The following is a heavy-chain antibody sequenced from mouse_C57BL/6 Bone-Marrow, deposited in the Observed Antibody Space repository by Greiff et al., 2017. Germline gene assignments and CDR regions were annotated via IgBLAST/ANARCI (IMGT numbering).Heavy chain of an antibody. V-gene: IGHV14-4*01. CDR3: TTDGYHYAMDY. CDR1: GFNIKDDY. J-gene: IGHJ4*01. D-gene: IGHD2-2*01. CDR2: IDPENGDT. Sequence: EVQRVESGAELVRPGASVKLSCTASGFNIKDDYMHWVKQRPEQGLEWIGWIDPENGDTEYASKFQGKATITADTSSNTAYLQLSSLTSEDTAVYYCTTDGYHYAMDYWGQGTSVTVSS.